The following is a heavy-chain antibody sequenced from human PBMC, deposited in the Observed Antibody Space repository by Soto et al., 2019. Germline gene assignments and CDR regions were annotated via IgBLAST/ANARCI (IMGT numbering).Heavy chain of an antibody. CDR1: GFTFSSYG. CDR3: AKAVGATNNWFDP. D-gene: IGHD1-26*01. CDR2: ISYDGSNK. Sequence: QVQLVESGGGVVQPGRSLRLSCAASGFTFSSYGMHWVRQAPGKGLEWVAVISYDGSNKYYADSVKGRFTISRDNSKNTLYLQMNSLRAEDTAVYYCAKAVGATNNWFDPWGHGTLVTVSS. V-gene: IGHV3-30*18. J-gene: IGHJ5*02.